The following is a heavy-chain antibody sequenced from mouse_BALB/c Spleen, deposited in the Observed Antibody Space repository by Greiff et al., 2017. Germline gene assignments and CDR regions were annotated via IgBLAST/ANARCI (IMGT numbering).Heavy chain of an antibody. J-gene: IGHJ4*01. CDR1: GFNIKDTD. CDR3: ASAPDNYAMDY. Sequence: VRLQQSGAELVKPGASVQLSCTASGFNIKDTDMHWVKQRPEQGLEWIGRIDPANGNTKYDPKFQGKATITADTSSNTAYLQLSSLTSEDTAVYYCASAPDNYAMDYWGQGTAVTVSS. CDR2: IDPANGNT. V-gene: IGHV14-3*02.